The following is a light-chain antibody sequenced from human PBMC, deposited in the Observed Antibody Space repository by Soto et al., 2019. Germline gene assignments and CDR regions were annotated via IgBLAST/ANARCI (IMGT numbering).Light chain of an antibody. CDR3: SAWDASLNGYV. Sequence: QPVLTQPPSGSGTPGQRGSISCSGSSSNIGSKTVNWYQQLPGTAPKLLIYSNYQRPSGVPDRFSGSKSGTSASLAISGLQSEDEADYYCSAWDASLNGYVFGTGTKSPS. CDR1: SSNIGSKT. V-gene: IGLV1-44*01. J-gene: IGLJ1*01. CDR2: SNY.